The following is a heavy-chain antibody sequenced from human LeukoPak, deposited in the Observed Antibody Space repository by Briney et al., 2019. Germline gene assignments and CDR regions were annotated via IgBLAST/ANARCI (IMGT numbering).Heavy chain of an antibody. J-gene: IGHJ5*02. Sequence: GASVKVSCKASGYTFTSYGIGWVQQAPGQGLEWMGWISAYNGNTNYAQKLQGRVTMTTDTSTSTAYMELRSLRSVDTAVYYCYGYCSSTSCSSWFDPWGREPWSPSPQ. CDR3: YGYCSSTSCSSWFDP. CDR2: ISAYNGNT. CDR1: GYTFTSYG. D-gene: IGHD2-2*03. V-gene: IGHV1-18*04.